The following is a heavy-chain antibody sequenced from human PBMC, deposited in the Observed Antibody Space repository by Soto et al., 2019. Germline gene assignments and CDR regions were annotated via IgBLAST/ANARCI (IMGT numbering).Heavy chain of an antibody. D-gene: IGHD3-10*01. CDR3: ARDKGDGSGSYYGY. V-gene: IGHV1-18*01. Sequence: QVQLVQSGAEVKKPGASVKVSCKASGYTFTSYGISWVRQAPGQGLEWMGWIIAYNDNTNYARKLQGRGTMSTDTPTSTAYMELRSLRSDDTAVYYCARDKGDGSGSYYGYWGQGTLVTVSS. CDR1: GYTFTSYG. J-gene: IGHJ4*02. CDR2: IIAYNDNT.